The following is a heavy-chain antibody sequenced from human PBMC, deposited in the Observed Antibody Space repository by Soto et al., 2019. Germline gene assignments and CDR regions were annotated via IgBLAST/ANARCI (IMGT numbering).Heavy chain of an antibody. Sequence: QGKLVQSGAEGKKPGSSLKVSCKASVGTFSSYAISWLRQAPGQGLDWMGGIIPIFGTANYSQRFQGRVTITADKATSTAYMELSSLRSEDTAVYYCARWGGGTTVTTGWFDPWGQGTLVTVSS. J-gene: IGHJ5*02. D-gene: IGHD4-17*01. V-gene: IGHV1-69*06. CDR3: ARWGGGTTVTTGWFDP. CDR1: VGTFSSYA. CDR2: IIPIFGTA.